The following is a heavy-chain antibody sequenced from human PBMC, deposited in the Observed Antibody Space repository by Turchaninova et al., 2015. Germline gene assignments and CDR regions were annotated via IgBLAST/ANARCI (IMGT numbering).Heavy chain of an antibody. J-gene: IGHJ4*02. CDR1: GSSISRGYY. D-gene: IGHD6-19*01. Sequence: VQLQESGPGLVQPSETLSLPCAVSGSSISRGYYWAWIRQPPGKGLEWIGSFYQSVSTYYNPSLKSRVTISGDTSRDQFSLKLSSVTAADTAVYCCARRAYSSGWCVNYWGQGTLVTVSS. V-gene: IGHV4-38-2*01. CDR3: ARRAYSSGWCVNY. CDR2: FYQSVST.